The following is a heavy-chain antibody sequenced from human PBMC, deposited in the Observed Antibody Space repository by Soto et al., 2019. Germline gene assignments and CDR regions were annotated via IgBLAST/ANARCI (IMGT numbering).Heavy chain of an antibody. V-gene: IGHV1-2*04. CDR1: GYTFTGYY. CDR3: ARNLLIAAAGIGWFDP. Sequence: ASVKVSCKASGYTFTGYYMHWVRQVPGQGLEWMGWINPNSGGTNYAQKFQGWVTMTRDTSISTAYMELSRLRSDDTAVYYCARNLLIAAAGIGWFDPWGQGTLVTVSS. CDR2: INPNSGGT. J-gene: IGHJ5*02. D-gene: IGHD6-13*01.